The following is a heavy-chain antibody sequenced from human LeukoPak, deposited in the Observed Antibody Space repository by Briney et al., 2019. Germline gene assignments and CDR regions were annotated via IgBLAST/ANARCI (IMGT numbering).Heavy chain of an antibody. CDR1: GFSLSSYG. CDR3: ANEAGLEEMATNPFPFLGY. J-gene: IGHJ4*02. D-gene: IGHD5-24*01. V-gene: IGHV3-30*02. Sequence: GGSLTLFCAASGFSLSSYGMQCVRQAPGKRLEWLAFIRYEGSNKYYAPSVEGPFTLSRDNSKNKLYLQMNSLRAEHRAVYYCANEAGLEEMATNPFPFLGYWGQGTLVTVSS. CDR2: IRYEGSNK.